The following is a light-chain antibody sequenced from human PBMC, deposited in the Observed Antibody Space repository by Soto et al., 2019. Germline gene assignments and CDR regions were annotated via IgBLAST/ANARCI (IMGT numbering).Light chain of an antibody. J-gene: IGKJ5*01. CDR2: VAS. CDR3: QQYGGSPIT. CDR1: QSVSSF. Sequence: EIVLTQSPATLSLSPWERATLSCRASQSVSSFLAWYQQKPGQPPRLLISVASVRASGVPVRISGSGSGTDFTLTISRLEPEDFALYYCQQYGGSPITFGLGTRLEIK. V-gene: IGKV3-20*01.